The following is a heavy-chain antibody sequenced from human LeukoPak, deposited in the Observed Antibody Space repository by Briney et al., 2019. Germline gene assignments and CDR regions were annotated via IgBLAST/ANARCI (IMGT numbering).Heavy chain of an antibody. CDR3: AKDVQAAAGFYFDS. Sequence: GSPRLSCAASGFTFSSYAMSWVRQAPGQGLEWVSSISAGGTNTYYAGSVKGRCTISRDNSKNTLYLQMNSLRAEDTAVYFCAKDVQAAAGFYFDSWGQRTLVTVSS. CDR2: ISAGGTNT. CDR1: GFTFSSYA. V-gene: IGHV3-23*01. D-gene: IGHD6-13*01. J-gene: IGHJ4*02.